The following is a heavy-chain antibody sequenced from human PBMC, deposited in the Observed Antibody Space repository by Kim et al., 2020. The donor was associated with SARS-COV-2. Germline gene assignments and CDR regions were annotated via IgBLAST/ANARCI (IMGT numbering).Heavy chain of an antibody. J-gene: IGHJ4*02. CDR2: IYSGGST. V-gene: IGHV3-53*01. CDR1: GFTVSSNN. D-gene: IGHD3-22*01. CDR3: SRGATMIPH. Sequence: GGSLRLSCAASGFTVSSNNMSWVRQAPGKGLEWVSVIYSGGSTSYADSVKSRLTTFRDNYKNTLYLQMNSPITEDTAAYYYSRGATMIPHWGQGTLGPVS.